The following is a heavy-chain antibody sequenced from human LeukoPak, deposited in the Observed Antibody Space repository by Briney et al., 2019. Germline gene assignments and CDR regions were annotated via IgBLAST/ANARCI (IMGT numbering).Heavy chain of an antibody. D-gene: IGHD5-18*01. CDR3: ARGFRDTAMFLDY. J-gene: IGHJ4*02. V-gene: IGHV3-48*03. Sequence: QPGGSLRLSCAASGFTFSSYEMNWVRQAPGKGLEWISAICGSSSNVDYAASVRGRFTISRDNAENSLYLQLNTMRAEDTAVYDCARGFRDTAMFLDYWGQGTLVTVSS. CDR2: ICGSSSNV. CDR1: GFTFSSYE.